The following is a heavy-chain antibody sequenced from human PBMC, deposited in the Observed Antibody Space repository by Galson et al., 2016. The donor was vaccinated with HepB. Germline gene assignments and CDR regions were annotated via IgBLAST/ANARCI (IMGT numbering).Heavy chain of an antibody. J-gene: IGHJ6*02. CDR2: VIHSGGT. V-gene: IGHV4-34*01. D-gene: IGHD3-10*01. CDR3: ARGGRDGMDV. Sequence: ETLSLTCAVSGGSFSGHSWTWIRQPPGKGLAWIGEVIHSGGTNYIPSLKSRVSISLDMSKNKVSLNLTSVTVADMAVYYCARGGRDGMDVRGQGTTVTVSS. CDR1: GGSFSGHS.